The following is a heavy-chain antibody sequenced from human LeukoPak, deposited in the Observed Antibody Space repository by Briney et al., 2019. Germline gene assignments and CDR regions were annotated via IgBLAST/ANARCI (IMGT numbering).Heavy chain of an antibody. D-gene: IGHD2-2*01. CDR1: GFSFSSYA. J-gene: IGHJ4*02. Sequence: GGSLRLSCAASGFSFSSYAMSWVRQAPGKGLEWVSTISGSGSITYYADSVEGRFTSSRDNTKTAVYLQMSSMTAEATAIYYCANIRTNSRTSGGDYWGQGSMVTVS. CDR3: ANIRTNSRTSGGDY. CDR2: ISGSGSIT. V-gene: IGHV3-23*01.